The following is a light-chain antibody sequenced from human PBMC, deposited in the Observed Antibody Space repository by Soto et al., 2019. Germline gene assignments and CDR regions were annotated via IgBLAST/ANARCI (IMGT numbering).Light chain of an antibody. J-gene: IGLJ2*01. CDR2: DVS. V-gene: IGLV2-14*03. CDR3: SSYTTSSTYL. Sequence: QSALTQPASVSGSRGQSITISCTGTGSNVGGYNFVSWFQHHPGKAPKLIIFDVSSRPSGVSDRFSGSKSGNTASLTISGLQAEDEADCYCSSYTTSSTYLFGGGTKLSVL. CDR1: GSNVGGYNF.